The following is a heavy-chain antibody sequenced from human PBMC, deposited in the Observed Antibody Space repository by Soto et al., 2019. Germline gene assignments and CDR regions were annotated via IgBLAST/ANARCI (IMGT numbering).Heavy chain of an antibody. Sequence: XVCLRLSCAASGFSFSSYGMHWVRQAPGKGLEWVAVISYDGSNKYYADSVKGRFTISRDNSKNTLYLQMNSLRAEDTAVYYCAKDWQDYSTLSYYYGMDVWAQRTTVTVSS. J-gene: IGHJ6*02. CDR1: GFSFSSYG. V-gene: IGHV3-30*18. CDR3: AKDWQDYSTLSYYYGMDV. D-gene: IGHD4-4*01. CDR2: ISYDGSNK.